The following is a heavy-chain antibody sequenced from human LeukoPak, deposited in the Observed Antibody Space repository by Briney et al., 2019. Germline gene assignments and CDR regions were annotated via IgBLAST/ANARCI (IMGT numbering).Heavy chain of an antibody. Sequence: GGSLRLSCAASGFTFSSYAMSWVRQAPGKGLEWVSAISGSGGSTYYADSVKGRFTISRDNSKNTLYLQMNSLRAEDAAVYYCAKEGWIFGVVIPVDYWGQGTLVTVSS. CDR2: ISGSGGST. CDR3: AKEGWIFGVVIPVDY. J-gene: IGHJ4*02. V-gene: IGHV3-23*01. CDR1: GFTFSSYA. D-gene: IGHD3-3*01.